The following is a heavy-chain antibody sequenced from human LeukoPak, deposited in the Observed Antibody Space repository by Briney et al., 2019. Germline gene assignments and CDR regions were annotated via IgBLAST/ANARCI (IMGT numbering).Heavy chain of an antibody. CDR1: GFTFNIFA. Sequence: PGGSLRLSCAASGFTFNIFAMNWVRQAPGKGLEWVSAVSGSGSGTYYADSVKGRFTIPRDNSKNTLYLQMNSLRAEDTAVYYCASTVTTPYYYYGMDVWGQGTTVTVSS. V-gene: IGHV3-23*01. CDR3: ASTVTTPYYYYGMDV. D-gene: IGHD4-17*01. CDR2: VSGSGSGT. J-gene: IGHJ6*02.